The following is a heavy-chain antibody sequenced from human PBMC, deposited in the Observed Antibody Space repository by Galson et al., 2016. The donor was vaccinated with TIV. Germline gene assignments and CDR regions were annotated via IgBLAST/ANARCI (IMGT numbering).Heavy chain of an antibody. CDR2: IIPLLGIE. D-gene: IGHD3-10*01. V-gene: IGHV1-69*02. J-gene: IGHJ5*02. Sequence: SVKVSCKASGGTFSRHTVSWVRQAPGQGLEWVGRIIPLLGIEGFAQKFQGRVSITADTSTSTAYMELSSLSSEDTAVYYCATAPSGSYYNGWFDPWGQGTLVTVSS. CDR1: GGTFSRHT. CDR3: ATAPSGSYYNGWFDP.